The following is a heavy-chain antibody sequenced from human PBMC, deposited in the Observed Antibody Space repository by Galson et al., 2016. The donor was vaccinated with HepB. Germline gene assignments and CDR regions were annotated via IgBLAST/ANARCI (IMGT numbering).Heavy chain of an antibody. V-gene: IGHV5-51*01. D-gene: IGHD6-25*01. J-gene: IGHJ6*02. CDR2: IYPGDSDT. Sequence: QSGAEVKKPGESLKISCKGSGYSFTSYWIGWVRQMSGKGLEWMGIIYPGDSDTRYSPSLQGQVTISADKSISTAYLPWSSLKASDTAMYYCATLIAAVGHDYYNRVDVWGQGTTVTVSS. CDR3: ATLIAAVGHDYYNRVDV. CDR1: GYSFTSYW.